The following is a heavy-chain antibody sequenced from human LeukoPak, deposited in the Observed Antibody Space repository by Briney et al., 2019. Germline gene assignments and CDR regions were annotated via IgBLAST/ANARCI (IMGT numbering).Heavy chain of an antibody. CDR3: AKPTGVNTVTAPFEY. D-gene: IGHD4-17*01. CDR1: GFTFDDYG. J-gene: IGHJ4*02. V-gene: IGHV3-20*04. Sequence: GGSLRLSCAASGFTFDDYGMSWVRQAPGKGLEWVSGISWSGGNTGYADSVKGRFTISRDNSKNTLYLQMNSLRAEDTAVYYCAKPTGVNTVTAPFEYWGQGTLGTVSS. CDR2: ISWSGGNT.